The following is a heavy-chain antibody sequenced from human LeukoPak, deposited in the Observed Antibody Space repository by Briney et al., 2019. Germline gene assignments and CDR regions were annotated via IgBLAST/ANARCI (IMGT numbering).Heavy chain of an antibody. CDR3: ARDSSGWARYDY. CDR2: VSAYNGNT. V-gene: IGHV1-18*01. CDR1: GYTFTSYA. Sequence: ASVKVSCKASGYTFTSYAMNWVRQAPGQGLEWMGWVSAYNGNTNYAQKLQGRVTMTTDTSTSTAYMELRSLRSDDTAVYYCARDSSGWARYDYWGQGTLVTVSS. J-gene: IGHJ4*02. D-gene: IGHD6-19*01.